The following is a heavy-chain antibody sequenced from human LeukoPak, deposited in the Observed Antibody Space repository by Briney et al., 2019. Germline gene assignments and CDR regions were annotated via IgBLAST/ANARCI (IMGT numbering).Heavy chain of an antibody. J-gene: IGHJ4*02. CDR3: AKLPNLNIAAAGTSPYYFDY. CDR2: ISGSGGST. Sequence: GGSLRLSCAASGFTFSSYAMSWVRQAPGKGLEWVSAISGSGGSTYYADSVKGRFTISRDNSKNTQYLQMNSLRAEDTAVYYCAKLPNLNIAAAGTSPYYFDYWGQGTLVTVSS. V-gene: IGHV3-23*01. CDR1: GFTFSSYA. D-gene: IGHD6-13*01.